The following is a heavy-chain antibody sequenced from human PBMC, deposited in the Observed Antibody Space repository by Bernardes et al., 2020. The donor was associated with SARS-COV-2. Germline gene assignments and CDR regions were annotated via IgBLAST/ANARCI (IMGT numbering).Heavy chain of an antibody. V-gene: IGHV2-70*11. J-gene: IGHJ6*02. Sequence: GPTLVKPTQTLTLTCTFSGFSLSTSGMCVSWIRQPPGKALEWLARIDWDDDKYYSTSLKTRLTISKDTSKNQVVLTMTNMDPVDTATYYCARIIGDGYNPGDYYGMDVWGQGTTVTVSS. CDR2: IDWDDDK. CDR3: ARIIGDGYNPGDYYGMDV. CDR1: GFSLSTSGMC. D-gene: IGHD5-12*01.